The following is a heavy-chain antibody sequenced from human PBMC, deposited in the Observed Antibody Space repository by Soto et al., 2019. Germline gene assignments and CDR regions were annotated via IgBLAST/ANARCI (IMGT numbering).Heavy chain of an antibody. CDR2: INWNGGST. CDR3: ARELERLSYSGMDV. J-gene: IGHJ6*02. D-gene: IGHD1-1*01. CDR1: GFTFDDYG. Sequence: LRLSCAASGFTFDDYGMSWVRQAPGKGLEWVSGINWNGGSTGYADSVKGRFTISRDNAKNSLYLQMNSLRAEDTALYYCARELERLSYSGMDVWGQGTTVTVSS. V-gene: IGHV3-20*04.